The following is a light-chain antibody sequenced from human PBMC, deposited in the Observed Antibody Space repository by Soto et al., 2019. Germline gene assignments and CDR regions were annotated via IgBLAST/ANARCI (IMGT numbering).Light chain of an antibody. V-gene: IGLV2-8*01. CDR3: SSFADNNTVV. Sequence: QSALTQPPSASGSPGQPVTISCIGSSSDVGAYNHVSWYQQHPGKAPKLMIYEVNKRPSGVPDRFSGSKSGNTASLTVSGLQADDEADYYCSSFADNNTVVFGGGTKLTVL. J-gene: IGLJ3*02. CDR1: SSDVGAYNH. CDR2: EVN.